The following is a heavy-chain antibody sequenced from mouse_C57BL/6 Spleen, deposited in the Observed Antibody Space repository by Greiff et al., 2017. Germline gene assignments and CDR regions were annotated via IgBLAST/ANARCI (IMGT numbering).Heavy chain of an antibody. CDR3: TSVYYSNYDWYFDV. CDR2: IRNKANNHAT. CDR1: GFTFSDAW. J-gene: IGHJ1*03. V-gene: IGHV6-6*01. Sequence: EVKVVESGGGLVHPGGSMKLSCAASGFTFSDAWMDWVRQSPEKGLEWVAEIRNKANNHATYYAESVKGRFTISRDDSKSSVYLQMNSVRAEDTGIYYCTSVYYSNYDWYFDVWGTGTTVTGSS. D-gene: IGHD2-5*01.